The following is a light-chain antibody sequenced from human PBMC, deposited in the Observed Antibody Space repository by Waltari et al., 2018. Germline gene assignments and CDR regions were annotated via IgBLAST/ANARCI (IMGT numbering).Light chain of an antibody. CDR1: QSISIN. V-gene: IGKV3-15*01. CDR2: EAS. Sequence: EVVMTQSPATLSVSQGERATLSCRASQSISINMVWYQQRPGQAPRLLIYEASMRATDIPDRFSGSGSGTEFTLTISSVQSEDAAVYYCQQFNDWPRTFGQGTKVEIK. J-gene: IGKJ1*01. CDR3: QQFNDWPRT.